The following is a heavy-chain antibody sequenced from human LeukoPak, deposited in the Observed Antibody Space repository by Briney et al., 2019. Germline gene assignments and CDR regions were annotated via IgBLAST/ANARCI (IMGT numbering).Heavy chain of an antibody. Sequence: GASVKVSCKASGYTFTSYGISWVRQAPGQGLEWMGWISTYNGNTNYAQKLQGRVTMTTDTSTSTAYLELRSLKSDDTAFYYCARDPHEFSSGWSRFNYWGQGTLVTVSS. CDR2: ISTYNGNT. D-gene: IGHD6-19*01. CDR1: GYTFTSYG. V-gene: IGHV1-18*01. J-gene: IGHJ4*02. CDR3: ARDPHEFSSGWSRFNY.